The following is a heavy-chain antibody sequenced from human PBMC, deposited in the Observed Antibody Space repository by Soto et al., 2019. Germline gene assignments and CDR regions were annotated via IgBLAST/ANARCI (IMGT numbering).Heavy chain of an antibody. D-gene: IGHD3-16*01. CDR2: VYSGGNT. CDR1: GFTVSSNY. CDR3: AGSVGGGFDY. Sequence: EVQLVVSGGGLVQPGGSLRLSCAASGFTVSSNYMSWVRQAPGKGLEWVSVVYSGGNTYYAESVEDRFTISRENFQNMLHLQMNSLRAEDTAVYFCAGSVGGGFDYWGQGTLVTVSS. J-gene: IGHJ4*02. V-gene: IGHV3-66*01.